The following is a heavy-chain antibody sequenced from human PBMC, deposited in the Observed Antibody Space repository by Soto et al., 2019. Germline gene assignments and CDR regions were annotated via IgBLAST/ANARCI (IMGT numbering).Heavy chain of an antibody. CDR1: GFTFSSYA. CDR3: AKQTITIFPLDPPTKENWFDT. D-gene: IGHD3-9*01. V-gene: IGHV3-23*01. Sequence: GGSLRLSCAASGFTFSSYAMSWVRQAPGKGLEWVSAISGSGGSTYYADSVKGRFTISRDNSKNTLYLQMNSLRAEDTAVYYCAKQTITIFPLDPPTKENWFDTCGQRTLVTVSS. CDR2: ISGSGGST. J-gene: IGHJ5*02.